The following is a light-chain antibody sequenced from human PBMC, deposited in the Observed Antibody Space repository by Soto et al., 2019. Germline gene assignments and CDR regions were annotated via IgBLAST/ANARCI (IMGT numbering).Light chain of an antibody. CDR3: QQYTRT. CDR2: DAS. CDR1: QTISTW. Sequence: DIHMTQSPSTLSASVGDRVTITCRASQTISTWLAWYQQKPGKAPKLLISDASTLESGVPSRFSGSGSGTEFTLTISSQQPDDFATYYCQQYTRTFGQGTKVDIK. V-gene: IGKV1-5*01. J-gene: IGKJ1*01.